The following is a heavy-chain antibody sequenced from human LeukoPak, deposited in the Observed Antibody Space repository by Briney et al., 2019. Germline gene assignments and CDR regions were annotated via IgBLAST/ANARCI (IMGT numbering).Heavy chain of an antibody. CDR1: GFTFSSYA. CDR2: ISGSGDST. CDR3: ARGGVWWGFDI. D-gene: IGHD2-15*01. V-gene: IGHV3-23*01. Sequence: GGSLRLSCAASGFTFSSYAMRWVRQAPGKGLEWVSGISGSGDSTYYADSVKGRFTISRDNSKNTLYLQMNSLRAEDTAVYYCARGGVWWGFDIWGQGTMVTVSS. J-gene: IGHJ3*02.